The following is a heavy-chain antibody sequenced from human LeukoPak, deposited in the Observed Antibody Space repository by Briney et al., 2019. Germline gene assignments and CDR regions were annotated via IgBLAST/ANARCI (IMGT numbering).Heavy chain of an antibody. Sequence: PSETLSLTCGVSGGSFTDYYWSWIRQPPAKGLEWIGEINHSGITIYNPSLKSRVTMSVDTSKNHFSLKMNSMTAADTATYYCARVVGAPLDAFDFWGQGTMVTVS. V-gene: IGHV4-34*10. J-gene: IGHJ3*01. CDR1: GGSFTDYY. D-gene: IGHD2-15*01. CDR3: ARVVGAPLDAFDF. CDR2: INHSGIT.